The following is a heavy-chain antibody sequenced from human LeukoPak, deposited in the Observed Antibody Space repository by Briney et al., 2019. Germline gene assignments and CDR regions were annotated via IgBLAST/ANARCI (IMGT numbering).Heavy chain of an antibody. CDR3: ARGSSGDPHYYYYGMDV. Sequence: EASVKVSCKASGYTFTSYDINWVRQATGQGLEWMGWMNPNSGNTGYAQKFQGRVTMTRNTSISTAYMELSSLRSEDTAVYYCARGSSGDPHYYYYGMDVWGQGTTVTVSS. D-gene: IGHD2-21*01. J-gene: IGHJ6*02. V-gene: IGHV1-8*01. CDR2: MNPNSGNT. CDR1: GYTFTSYD.